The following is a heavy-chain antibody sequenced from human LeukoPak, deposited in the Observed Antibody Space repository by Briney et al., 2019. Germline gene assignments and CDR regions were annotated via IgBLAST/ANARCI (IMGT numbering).Heavy chain of an antibody. CDR1: GGSISSYY. CDR2: IYYSGST. V-gene: IGHV4-59*01. J-gene: IGHJ6*03. Sequence: KPSETLSLTCTVSGGSISSYYWSWIRQPPGKGLEWIGYIYYSGSTNYNPSLKSRVTISVDTSKNQFSLKLSSVTAADTAVYYCARLSHYYYMDVWGKGTTVTISS. CDR3: ARLSHYYYMDV.